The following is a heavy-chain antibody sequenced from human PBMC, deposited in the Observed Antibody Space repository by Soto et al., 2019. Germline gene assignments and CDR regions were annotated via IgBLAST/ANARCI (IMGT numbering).Heavy chain of an antibody. V-gene: IGHV5-10-1*01. J-gene: IGHJ4*02. CDR1: GYSFAGCW. CDR2: IDPSDSQT. CDR3: ARQIYDSDTGPNFQYYFDS. D-gene: IGHD3-22*01. Sequence: GESLKISCKGSGYSFAGCWITWVRQKPGKVLEWMGRIDPSDSQTYYSPSFRGHVTISVTKSITTVFLQWSSLRASDTAMYYCARQIYDSDTGPNFQYYFDSWGQGXPVTVSS.